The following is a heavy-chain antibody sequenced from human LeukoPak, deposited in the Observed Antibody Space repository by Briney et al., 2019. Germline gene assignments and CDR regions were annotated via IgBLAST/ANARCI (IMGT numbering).Heavy chain of an antibody. J-gene: IGHJ4*02. CDR3: ARGLNVVVPAAMNYFDY. CDR2: IYSGGST. V-gene: IGHV3-66*01. CDR1: GFTVSSNY. D-gene: IGHD2-2*01. Sequence: GGSLRLSCAASGFTVSSNYMSWIRQAPGKGLEWVSVIYSGGSTYYADSVKGRFTISRDNSKNTLYLQMNSLRAEDTAVYYCARGLNVVVPAAMNYFDYWGQGTLVTVSS.